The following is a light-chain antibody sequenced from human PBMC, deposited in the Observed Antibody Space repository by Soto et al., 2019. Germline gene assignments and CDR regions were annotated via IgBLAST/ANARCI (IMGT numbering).Light chain of an antibody. J-gene: IGLJ3*02. CDR2: GNS. V-gene: IGLV1-40*01. Sequence: QSALTQPPSVSGAPGQRVTISVTRTSSNIGAGYDVPWYQQLPGTAPKLLIYGNSNRPSGVPDRFSGSKSGTSASLAITGLQAEDEADYYCQSYDSSHWVFGGGTKVTVL. CDR1: SSNIGAGYD. CDR3: QSYDSSHWV.